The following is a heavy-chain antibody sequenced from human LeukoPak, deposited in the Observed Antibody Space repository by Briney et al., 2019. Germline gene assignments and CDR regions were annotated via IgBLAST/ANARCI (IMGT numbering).Heavy chain of an antibody. Sequence: SVKVSCKASGGTFSSYAISWVRQAPGQGLEWMGGIIPIFGTANYARKFQGRVTITADKSTSTAYMELSSLRSEDTAVYYCARDPDTASPMDVWGKGTTVTVSS. J-gene: IGHJ6*04. V-gene: IGHV1-69*06. D-gene: IGHD5-18*01. CDR3: ARDPDTASPMDV. CDR1: GGTFSSYA. CDR2: IIPIFGTA.